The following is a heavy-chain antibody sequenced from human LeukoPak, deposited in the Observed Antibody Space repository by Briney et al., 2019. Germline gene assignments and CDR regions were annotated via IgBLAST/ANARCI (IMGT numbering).Heavy chain of an antibody. J-gene: IGHJ4*02. D-gene: IGHD1-26*01. CDR2: ISAYNDNT. CDR3: ARDLVGATSFGY. Sequence: ASVKVSCKASGYTFTSYGISWVRQAPGQGLEWMGWISAYNDNTNYAQKLQGRVTMTTDTSTSTAYMELRSLRSDDTAVYYCARDLVGATSFGYWGQGTLVTVSS. V-gene: IGHV1-18*01. CDR1: GYTFTSYG.